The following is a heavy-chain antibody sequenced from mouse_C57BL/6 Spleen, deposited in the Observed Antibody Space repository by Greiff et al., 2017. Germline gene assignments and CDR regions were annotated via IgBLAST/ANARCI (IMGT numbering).Heavy chain of an antibody. Sequence: QVQLQQPGAELVKPGASVKVSCKASGYTFTSYWMHWVKQRPGQGLEWIGRIYPSDSDTNYNQKFKGKATLTVDKSSSTAYMQLSSLTSENSAVYSCAILDSSVYDFFDYWGQGTTLTVSS. CDR2: IYPSDSDT. CDR3: AILDSSVYDFFDY. V-gene: IGHV1-74*01. CDR1: GYTFTSYW. J-gene: IGHJ2*01. D-gene: IGHD3-2*02.